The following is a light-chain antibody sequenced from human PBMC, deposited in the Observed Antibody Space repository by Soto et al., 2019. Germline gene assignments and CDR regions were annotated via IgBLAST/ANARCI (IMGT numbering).Light chain of an antibody. CDR3: QQYGSS. V-gene: IGKV3-20*01. J-gene: IGKJ1*01. CDR2: GAS. Sequence: EIVLTQSPGTLSLSPGERATLSCRASQSVSSSYLAWYQQKPGQAPRLLIYGASSRATGIPDRFSGSGSGTDFTLTISRLEPEDFAVYYWQQYGSSFGQGSKV. CDR1: QSVSSSY.